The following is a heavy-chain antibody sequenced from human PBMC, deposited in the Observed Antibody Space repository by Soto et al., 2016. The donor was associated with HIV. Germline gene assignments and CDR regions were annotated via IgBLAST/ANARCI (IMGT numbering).Heavy chain of an antibody. Sequence: VQLLESGEKWFRRGSLTLSCEVSGFTFSSYVMNWVRQVQGKGLEWLSGISSSGGTTSYADSVEGRFTISRDNSNNKLFLQMNNLTVDDTALYFCATDPYFYDSSSYPLRDDYFQFWGQGTPVIVSS. V-gene: IGHV3-23*01. CDR2: ISSSGGTT. D-gene: IGHD3-22*01. CDR1: GFTFSSYV. J-gene: IGHJ1*01. CDR3: ATDPYFYDSSSYPLRDDYFQF.